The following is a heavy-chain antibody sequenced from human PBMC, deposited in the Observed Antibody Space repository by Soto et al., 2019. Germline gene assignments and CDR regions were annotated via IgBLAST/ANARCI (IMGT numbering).Heavy chain of an antibody. D-gene: IGHD2-15*01. Sequence: QVQLVQSGSELKKPGASVKVSCKASGYTFTSYAMNWVRQAPGQGLEWMGWINTNTGNPTYAQGFTGRLVFSLDASVSTAYLQICSLNADDTPVYYCARLVCSGGSCYSPYFQHWGQGTLVTVSS. J-gene: IGHJ1*01. CDR3: ARLVCSGGSCYSPYFQH. CDR1: GYTFTSYA. CDR2: INTNTGNP. V-gene: IGHV7-4-1*01.